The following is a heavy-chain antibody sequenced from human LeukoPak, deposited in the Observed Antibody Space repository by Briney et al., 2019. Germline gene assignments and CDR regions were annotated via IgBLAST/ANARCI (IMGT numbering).Heavy chain of an antibody. Sequence: SETLSLTCTVPGGSISSYYWSWIRQPPGKGLEWIGYIYYSGSTNYNPSLKNRVTISVDTSKNQFSLKLSSVTAADTAVYYCARDQGSSGWSEYYYYGMDVWGQGTTVTVSS. J-gene: IGHJ6*02. D-gene: IGHD6-19*01. CDR2: IYYSGST. CDR1: GGSISSYY. CDR3: ARDQGSSGWSEYYYYGMDV. V-gene: IGHV4-59*12.